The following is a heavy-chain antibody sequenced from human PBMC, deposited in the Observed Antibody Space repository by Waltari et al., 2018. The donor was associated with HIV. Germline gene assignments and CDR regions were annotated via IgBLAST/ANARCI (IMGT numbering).Heavy chain of an antibody. CDR2: INGGNTGT. Sequence: EVQLLESGGDLQQPGGSLRLSCAASGFIFSSYAMSWVRQAPGGGLGWVSSINGGNTGTFYAYSVKGRFNISRDRSKNTLYLQMNSLRAEDTAVYYCAKDRSYDSSGYFDYWGEGTLVTVSS. CDR1: GFIFSSYA. D-gene: IGHD3-22*01. V-gene: IGHV3-23*01. J-gene: IGHJ4*02. CDR3: AKDRSYDSSGYFDY.